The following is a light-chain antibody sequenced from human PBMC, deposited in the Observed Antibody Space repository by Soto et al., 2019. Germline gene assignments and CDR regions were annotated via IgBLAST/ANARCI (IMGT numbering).Light chain of an antibody. Sequence: EIVLTQAPVTLAVSPGERATLSCRASRDVSSGLLAWYQQKPGQAPRLLIYDTSNRAAGIPARFSGSGSGTDFTLTIGDVQPEDFAIYYCHQRQSWPRTFGQGTKVDIK. CDR1: RDVSSG. CDR3: HQRQSWPRT. J-gene: IGKJ1*01. V-gene: IGKV3-11*01. CDR2: DTS.